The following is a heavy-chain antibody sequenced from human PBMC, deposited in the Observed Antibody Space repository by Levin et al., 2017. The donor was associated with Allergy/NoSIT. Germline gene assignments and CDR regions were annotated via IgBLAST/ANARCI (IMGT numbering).Heavy chain of an antibody. V-gene: IGHV1-69*02. D-gene: IGHD3-16*01. Sequence: GASVKVSCKASGATFSNATINWVRQAPGQGLEWMGRIFPMLGITNFARKFQDRVTVTADTSTNTAYMELSSLRSDDTAVYYCGRITQSLFDVWAAPVRHSYYRGMDVWGQGTTVTVS. CDR1: GATFSNAT. J-gene: IGHJ6*02. CDR2: IFPMLGIT. CDR3: GRITQSLFDVWAAPVRHSYYRGMDV.